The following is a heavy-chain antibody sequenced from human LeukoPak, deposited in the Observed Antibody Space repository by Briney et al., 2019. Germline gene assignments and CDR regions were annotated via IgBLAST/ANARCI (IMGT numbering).Heavy chain of an antibody. CDR1: GGSFSGYY. Sequence: PETLSLTCAVYGGSFSGYYWSWIRQPPGKGLEWIGEINHSGSTNYNPSLKSRVTISVDTSKNQFSLKLSSVTAADTAVYYCARGLAAAGNYGMDVWGKGTTVTVSS. D-gene: IGHD6-13*01. CDR3: ARGLAAAGNYGMDV. J-gene: IGHJ6*04. V-gene: IGHV4-34*01. CDR2: INHSGST.